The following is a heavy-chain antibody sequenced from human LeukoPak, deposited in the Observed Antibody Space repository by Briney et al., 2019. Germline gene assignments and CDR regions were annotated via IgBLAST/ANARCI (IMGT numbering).Heavy chain of an antibody. CDR1: GGTFSSYA. D-gene: IGHD5-18*01. CDR2: IIPIFGTA. Sequence: GASVNVSCTASGGTFSSYAISWVRQAPGQGLEWTGGIIPIFGTANYAQKFQGRVTITADESTSTAYMELSSLRSEDTAVYYCASGYSYGHFDYWGQGTLVTVSS. CDR3: ASGYSYGHFDY. V-gene: IGHV1-69*13. J-gene: IGHJ4*02.